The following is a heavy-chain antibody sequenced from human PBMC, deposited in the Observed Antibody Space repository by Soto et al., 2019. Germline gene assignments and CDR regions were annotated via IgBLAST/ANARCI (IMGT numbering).Heavy chain of an antibody. CDR2: ISGSGGST. CDR3: AKVGSSSWNYFDY. CDR1: GFTFSSYA. J-gene: IGHJ4*02. D-gene: IGHD6-13*01. Sequence: PGGSLRLSCAASGFTFSSYAMSWVRQAPGKGLEWVSAISGSGGSTYYADSVRGRFTISRDNSKNTLYLQTNSLRAEDTAVYYCAKVGSSSWNYFDYWGQGTLVTVSS. V-gene: IGHV3-23*01.